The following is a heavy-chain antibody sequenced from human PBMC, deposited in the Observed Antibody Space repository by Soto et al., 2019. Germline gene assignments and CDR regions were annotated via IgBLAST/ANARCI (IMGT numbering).Heavy chain of an antibody. CDR2: ISSSSSYI. J-gene: IGHJ4*02. V-gene: IGHV3-21*01. CDR1: GFTFSSYS. Sequence: GGSLRLSCAASGFTFSSYSMNWVRQAPGKGLEWVSSISSSSSYIYYADSVKGRFTISRDNAKNSLYLQMNSLRAEDTAVYYCARAIYDFWSGYPSDYWGQGTLVTVSS. D-gene: IGHD3-3*01. CDR3: ARAIYDFWSGYPSDY.